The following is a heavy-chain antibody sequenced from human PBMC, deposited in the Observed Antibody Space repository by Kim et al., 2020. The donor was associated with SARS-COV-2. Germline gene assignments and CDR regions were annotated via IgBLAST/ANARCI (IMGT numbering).Heavy chain of an antibody. CDR1: GGSFSGYY. CDR3: AGYGDYGEGAFDI. CDR2: INHSGST. Sequence: SETLSLTCAVYGGSFSGYYWSWIRQPPGKGLEWIGEINHSGSTNYNPSLKSRVTISVDTSKNQFSLKLSSVTAADTAVYYCAGYGDYGEGAFDIWGQGTMVTVSS. D-gene: IGHD4-17*01. V-gene: IGHV4-34*01. J-gene: IGHJ3*02.